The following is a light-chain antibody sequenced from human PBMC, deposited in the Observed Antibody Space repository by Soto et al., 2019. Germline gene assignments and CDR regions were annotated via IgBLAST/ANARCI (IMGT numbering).Light chain of an antibody. CDR3: QHYNSYSWT. V-gene: IGKV1-5*01. J-gene: IGKJ1*01. CDR2: DAS. CDR1: QTINSW. Sequence: IPMTQSPSTLSASVGDRVTITCRASQTINSWSAWYQQKPGKAPKLLIYDASSLESGVPSRFSGSGSGTEFTLTISSLQPDDFTTYYCQHYNSYSWTFGQGTKVDIK.